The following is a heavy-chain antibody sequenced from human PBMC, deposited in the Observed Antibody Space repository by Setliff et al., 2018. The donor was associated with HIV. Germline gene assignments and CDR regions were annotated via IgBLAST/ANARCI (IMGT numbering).Heavy chain of an antibody. J-gene: IGHJ4*02. D-gene: IGHD6-6*01. CDR2: INIKNGNT. V-gene: IGHV1-18*01. CDR1: GYIFSTSG. Sequence: GASVKVSCKASGYIFSTSGISWVRQAPGQGLEWMGWINIKNGNTNYEQKLQGRVTMTTDTSTSTAYMELRSLRSDDTAVYYCARDAPGNTEAAPDYWGQGTLVTAPQ. CDR3: ARDAPGNTEAAPDY.